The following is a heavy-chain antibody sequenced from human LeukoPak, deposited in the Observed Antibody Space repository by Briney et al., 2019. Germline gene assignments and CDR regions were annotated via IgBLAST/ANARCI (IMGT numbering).Heavy chain of an antibody. CDR3: ASRIAAAGIL. CDR2: ISSSSSYI. V-gene: IGHV3-21*01. CDR1: GFTLRSYS. J-gene: IGHJ4*02. Sequence: GGSLRLSCAAWGFTLRSYSMKWVRQAPGKGLEGGSSISSSSSYIYYADSVKGRFTISRDNAKNSLYLQMNSLRAEDTAVYYCASRIAAAGILWGQGTLVTVSS. D-gene: IGHD6-13*01.